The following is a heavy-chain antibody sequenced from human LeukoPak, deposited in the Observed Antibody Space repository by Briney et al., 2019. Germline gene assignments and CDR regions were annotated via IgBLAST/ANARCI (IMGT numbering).Heavy chain of an antibody. CDR1: GGSFSGYY. D-gene: IGHD3-22*01. CDR3: ARGGTKADDSSGSLYFDY. J-gene: IGHJ4*02. Sequence: PSETLSLTCAVYGGSFSGYYWSWIRQPPGKGLEWIGEINHSGSTNYNPSLKSRVTISVDTSKNQFSLKLSSVTAADTAVYYYARGGTKADDSSGSLYFDYWGQGTLVTVSS. V-gene: IGHV4-34*01. CDR2: INHSGST.